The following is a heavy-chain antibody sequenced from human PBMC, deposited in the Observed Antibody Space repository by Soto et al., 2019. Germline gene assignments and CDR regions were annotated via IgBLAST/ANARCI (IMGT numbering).Heavy chain of an antibody. J-gene: IGHJ4*01. CDR1: GFTFSSHA. V-gene: IGHV3-23*01. CDR2: ISSTGGAV. Sequence: GGSLSLSCAASGFTFSSHAMNWARQAPRKGLEWVLAISSTGGAVFYADSVKGRFTMSRDNPKNTLFLQMNSLRDDDTAVYYCARIGELSFTDYRGHGILVTVSS. CDR3: ARIGELSFTDY. D-gene: IGHD3-10*01.